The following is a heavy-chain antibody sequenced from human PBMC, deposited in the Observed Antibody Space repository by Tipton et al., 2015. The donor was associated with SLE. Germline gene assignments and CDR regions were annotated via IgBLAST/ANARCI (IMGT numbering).Heavy chain of an antibody. Sequence: SLRLSCVASGFRFDDYAMNWVRQAPGKGLEWVSSINWNSAATGYADSVKGRFTIYRDNAKNSLFLQMNSLRLEDTAFYYCAKDRSSSHRGWFDPWGQGVLVTVSS. J-gene: IGHJ5*02. CDR1: GFRFDDYA. CDR2: INWNSAAT. D-gene: IGHD3-3*01. V-gene: IGHV3-9*01. CDR3: AKDRSSSHRGWFDP.